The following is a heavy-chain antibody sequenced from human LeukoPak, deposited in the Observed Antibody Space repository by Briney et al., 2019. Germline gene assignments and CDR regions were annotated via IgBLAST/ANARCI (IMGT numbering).Heavy chain of an antibody. CDR1: GFTFSSDA. J-gene: IGHJ6*02. Sequence: PGGSLRLSCAASGFTFSSDAMSWVRQAPGKGLEWVSTISGGGGTTYYADSVKGRFTISRDNSKNTLYLQMNSLRAEDTAVYYCARAVAGTLDPYGMDVWGQGTTVTVSS. CDR2: ISGGGGTT. CDR3: ARAVAGTLDPYGMDV. V-gene: IGHV3-23*01. D-gene: IGHD6-19*01.